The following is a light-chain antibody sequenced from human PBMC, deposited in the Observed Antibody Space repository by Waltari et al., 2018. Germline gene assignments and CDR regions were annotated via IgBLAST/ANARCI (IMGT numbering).Light chain of an antibody. Sequence: DIQMTQSPSTLSASVGDRVTITCRASLSVSVWLAWYQQKPGKAPNLLIYKSFILESGVPARFSGRGSGTEFTLTHSRLQPDDFASYYCHQDHSYPYTFGQGTKLEI. V-gene: IGKV1-5*03. CDR3: HQDHSYPYT. CDR1: LSVSVW. J-gene: IGKJ2*01. CDR2: KSF.